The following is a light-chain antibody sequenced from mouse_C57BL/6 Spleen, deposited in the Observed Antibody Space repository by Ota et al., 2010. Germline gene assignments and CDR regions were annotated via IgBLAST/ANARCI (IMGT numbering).Light chain of an antibody. CDR1: QDINKY. CDR3: QQYSKLSSGR. J-gene: IGKJ1*01. CDR2: THL. Sequence: DIQMTQSPSSLSASLGGKVTITCKASQDINKYIAWYQTQSLEKVLGCSYITHLHYSQASHQRFSGSGSGERLFLSISNLEPEDIATYYCQQYSKLSSGRFGGRHQAG. V-gene: IGKV19-93*01.